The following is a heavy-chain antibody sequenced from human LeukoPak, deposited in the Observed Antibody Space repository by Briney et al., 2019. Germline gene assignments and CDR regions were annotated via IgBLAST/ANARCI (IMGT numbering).Heavy chain of an antibody. CDR2: ISYDGSNK. CDR3: ARNLDWGIELWSPFDY. D-gene: IGHD5-18*01. J-gene: IGHJ4*02. Sequence: GRSLRLSCAASGFTFSSYAMHWVRQAPGKGLEWVAVISYDGSNKYYADSVKGRFTISRDNSKNTLYLQMNSLRAEDTAVYYCARNLDWGIELWSPFDYWGQGTLVTVSS. CDR1: GFTFSSYA. V-gene: IGHV3-30*04.